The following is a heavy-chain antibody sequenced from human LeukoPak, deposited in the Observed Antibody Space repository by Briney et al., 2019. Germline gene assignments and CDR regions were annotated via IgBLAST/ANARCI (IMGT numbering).Heavy chain of an antibody. CDR3: AGQSRGSSARPIVY. V-gene: IGHV4-34*08. Sequence: GSLRLSCAASGFTFSSYWMSWVRQPPGKGLEWIGEINHNGSTNYSPSLKSRVTISLDTSKNQFSLKLNSVTAADTAVYYCAGQSRGSSARPIVYWGQGTLVTISS. CDR1: GFTFSSYW. J-gene: IGHJ4*02. CDR2: INHNGST. D-gene: IGHD6-6*01.